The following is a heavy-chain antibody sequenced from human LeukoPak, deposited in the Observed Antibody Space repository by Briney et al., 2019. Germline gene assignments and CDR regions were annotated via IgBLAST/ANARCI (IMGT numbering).Heavy chain of an antibody. Sequence: ASVTVSFKASGYTFTGYYMHWVRQAPGQGLEWMGLINPNSGGTNYAQKFQGRVTLTRDTSISTAYMELSRLRSDDTAVYYCARASSTSTLTTSPLDYWGQGTLVTVSS. CDR1: GYTFTGYY. J-gene: IGHJ4*02. D-gene: IGHD4-11*01. V-gene: IGHV1-2*02. CDR2: INPNSGGT. CDR3: ARASSTSTLTTSPLDY.